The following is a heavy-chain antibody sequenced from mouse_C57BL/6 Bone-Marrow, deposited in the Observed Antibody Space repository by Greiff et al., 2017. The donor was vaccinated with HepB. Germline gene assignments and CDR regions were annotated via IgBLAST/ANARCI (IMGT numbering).Heavy chain of an antibody. Sequence: EVKLMESGPGLVKPSQSLSLTCSVTGYSITSGYYWNWIRQFPGNKLEWMGYISYDGSNNYNPSLKNRISITRDTSKNQFFLKLNSVTTEDTATYYCARVGGYSNYRAYWGQGTLVTVSA. CDR1: GYSITSGYY. D-gene: IGHD2-5*01. V-gene: IGHV3-6*01. J-gene: IGHJ3*01. CDR2: ISYDGSN. CDR3: ARVGGYSNYRAY.